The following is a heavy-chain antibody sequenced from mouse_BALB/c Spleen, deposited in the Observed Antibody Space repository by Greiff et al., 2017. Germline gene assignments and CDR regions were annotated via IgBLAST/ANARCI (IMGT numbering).Heavy chain of an antibody. V-gene: IGHV5-6*01. J-gene: IGHJ2*01. Sequence: EVQVVESGGDLVKPGGSLKLSCAASGFTFSSYGMSWVRQTPDKRLEWVATISSGGSYTYYPDSVKGRFTISRDNAKNTLYLQMSSLKSEDTAMYYCARSLREYFDYWGQGTTLTVSS. D-gene: IGHD1-1*01. CDR1: GFTFSSYG. CDR3: ARSLREYFDY. CDR2: ISSGGSYT.